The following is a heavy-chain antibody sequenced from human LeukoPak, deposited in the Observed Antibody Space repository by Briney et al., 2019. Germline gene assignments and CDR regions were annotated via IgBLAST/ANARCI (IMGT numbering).Heavy chain of an antibody. CDR3: ARGGGGYDWSSYYYYYMDV. Sequence: ASVKVSCKASGYTFTSYAMNWVRQAPGQGLEWMGWINTNTGNPTYAQGFTGRFVFSLDTSVSTAYLQISSLKAEDTAVYYCARGGGGYDWSSYYYYYMDVWGKGTTVTVSS. V-gene: IGHV7-4-1*02. D-gene: IGHD5-12*01. J-gene: IGHJ6*03. CDR2: INTNTGNP. CDR1: GYTFTSYA.